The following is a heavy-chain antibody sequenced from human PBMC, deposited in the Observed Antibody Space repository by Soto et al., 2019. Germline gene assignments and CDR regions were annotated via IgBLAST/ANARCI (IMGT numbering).Heavy chain of an antibody. J-gene: IGHJ4*02. D-gene: IGHD1-26*01. CDR1: GFTFSTYI. V-gene: IGHV3-21*01. Sequence: VRSLRLSWAASGFTFSTYILAWFRQAPGQGLEWVSSIRSNSTYRFYADSVKGRFIISRDNAKLSLYLQMNRLRAEDTAVYYLVIALVGYTKVSFHQWGQRTLLTV. CDR3: VIALVGYTKVSFHQ. CDR2: IRSNSTYR.